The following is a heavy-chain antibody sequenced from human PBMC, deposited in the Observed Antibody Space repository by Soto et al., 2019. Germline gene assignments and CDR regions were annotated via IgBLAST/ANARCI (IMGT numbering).Heavy chain of an antibody. CDR1: GGSISSGGYY. D-gene: IGHD4-4*01. V-gene: IGHV4-31*03. CDR3: ARAGYSNYIFDY. Sequence: PSETLSLTCTVSGGSISSGGYYWSWIRQHPGKGLEWIGYIYYSGSTYYNPSLKSRVTISVDTSKNQFSLKLSSVTAADTAVYYCARAGYSNYIFDYWGQGTLVTVSS. J-gene: IGHJ4*02. CDR2: IYYSGST.